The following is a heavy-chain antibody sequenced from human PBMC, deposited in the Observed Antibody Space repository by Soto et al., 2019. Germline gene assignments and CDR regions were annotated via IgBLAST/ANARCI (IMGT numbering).Heavy chain of an antibody. CDR2: INAGNGNT. J-gene: IGHJ6*02. D-gene: IGHD2-8*01. CDR3: ARGGIVLMVYATDYYYVMDV. Sequence: GASVKVSCKTSGYTFTSYAMHWVCQAPGQRLEWMGWINAGNGNTKYSQKFQGRVTITRDTSASTAYMELSSLRSEDTAVYYCARGGIVLMVYATDYYYVMDVWGQGTTVTVSS. CDR1: GYTFTSYA. V-gene: IGHV1-3*01.